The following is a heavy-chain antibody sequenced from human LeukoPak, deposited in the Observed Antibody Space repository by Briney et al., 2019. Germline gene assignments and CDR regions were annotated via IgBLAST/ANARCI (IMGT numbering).Heavy chain of an antibody. V-gene: IGHV3-9*01. CDR1: GFTFDDYA. J-gene: IGHJ4*02. CDR2: ISWNSGSI. D-gene: IGHD5-12*01. CDR3: AKDMWTDSGYDCSFDY. Sequence: PGRSLRLSCAASGFTFDDYAMHWVRQAPGKGLEWVSGISWNSGSIGYADSVKGRFTISRDNAKNSLYLQMNSLRAEDTALYYCAKDMWTDSGYDCSFDYWGQGTLVTVSS.